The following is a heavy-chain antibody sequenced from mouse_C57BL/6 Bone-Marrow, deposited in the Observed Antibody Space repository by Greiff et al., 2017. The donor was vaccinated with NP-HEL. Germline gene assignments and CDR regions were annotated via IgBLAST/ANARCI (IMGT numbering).Heavy chain of an antibody. J-gene: IGHJ1*03. CDR1: GYTFTDHT. V-gene: IGHV1-78*01. CDR2: IYPRDGST. D-gene: IGHD1-1*01. CDR3: AHYYGSSYPDWYFGV. Sequence: QVQLKESDAELVKPGASVKISCKVSGYTFTDHTIHWMKQRPEQGLEWIGYIYPRDGSTKYNEKFKGKATLTADKSSSTAYMQLNSLTSEDSAVYFCAHYYGSSYPDWYFGVWGTGTTVTVSS.